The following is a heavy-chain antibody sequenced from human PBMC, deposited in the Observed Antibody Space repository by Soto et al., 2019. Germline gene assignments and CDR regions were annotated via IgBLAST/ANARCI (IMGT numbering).Heavy chain of an antibody. D-gene: IGHD3-22*01. CDR1: GGSISSGGYY. Sequence: PSETLSLTCTVSGGSISSGGYYWSWIRQHPGKGLEWIGYIYYSGSTYYNPSLKSRVTISVDTSKNQFSLKLSSVTAADTAVYYCARGIMSCGDYYSDYYFDYWGQGTLVTVSS. CDR3: ARGIMSCGDYYSDYYFDY. V-gene: IGHV4-31*03. CDR2: IYYSGST. J-gene: IGHJ4*02.